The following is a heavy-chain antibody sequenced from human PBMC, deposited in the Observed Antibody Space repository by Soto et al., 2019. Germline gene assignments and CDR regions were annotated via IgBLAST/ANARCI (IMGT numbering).Heavy chain of an antibody. J-gene: IGHJ6*02. CDR1: GGSISSSNW. Sequence: QVQLQESGPGLVKPSGTLSLTCAVSGGSISSSNWWSWVRQPPGKGLEWIGEIYHSGSTNYNPSLKSRVTISVDKSKHQFSLKLSSVTAADTAVYYCARYPGLGGYDLYYYGMDVWGQGTTVTVSS. CDR2: IYHSGST. CDR3: ARYPGLGGYDLYYYGMDV. D-gene: IGHD5-12*01. V-gene: IGHV4-4*02.